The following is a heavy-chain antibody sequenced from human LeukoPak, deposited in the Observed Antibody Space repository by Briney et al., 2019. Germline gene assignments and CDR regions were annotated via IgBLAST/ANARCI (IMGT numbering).Heavy chain of an antibody. CDR3: GSNGRYSSGWYGFDY. D-gene: IGHD6-19*01. J-gene: IGHJ4*02. CDR1: GGPISSYY. V-gene: IGHV4-59*01. CDR2: IYYSGST. Sequence: PSETLSLTCTVSGGPISSYYWSWIRQPPGKGLEWIGYIYYSGSTNYNPSLKSRVTISVDTSKNQFSLKLSSVTAADTAVYYCGSNGRYSSGWYGFDYWGQGTLVTVSS.